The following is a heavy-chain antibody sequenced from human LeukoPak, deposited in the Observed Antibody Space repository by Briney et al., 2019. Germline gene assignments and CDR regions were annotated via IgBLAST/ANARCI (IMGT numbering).Heavy chain of an antibody. Sequence: GGSLRLSCAASGFTFRNYAMTWVRQAPGKGLEWVSVVTGNGDTTYYADSLKGWFTISRDNSRNTLYLQMNSLRAEDTAVYHCARNAADCTTSACYDSWGQGTLVTVSS. D-gene: IGHD2-8*01. V-gene: IGHV3-23*01. CDR3: ARNAADCTTSACYDS. CDR2: VTGNGDTT. J-gene: IGHJ4*02. CDR1: GFTFRNYA.